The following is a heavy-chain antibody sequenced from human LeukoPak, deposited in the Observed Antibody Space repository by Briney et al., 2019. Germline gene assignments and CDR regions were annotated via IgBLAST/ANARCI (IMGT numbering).Heavy chain of an antibody. CDR1: GYTFTGYY. CDR2: INPNSGGT. Sequence: GASVTVSCKASGYTFTGYYMHWVRQAPGQGLEWMGWINPNSGGTNYAQKFQGRVTMTRDTSISTAYMELSRLRSDDTAVYCCARDRANYYDSSGERRAFDIWGQGTMVTVSS. J-gene: IGHJ3*02. D-gene: IGHD3-22*01. CDR3: ARDRANYYDSSGERRAFDI. V-gene: IGHV1-2*02.